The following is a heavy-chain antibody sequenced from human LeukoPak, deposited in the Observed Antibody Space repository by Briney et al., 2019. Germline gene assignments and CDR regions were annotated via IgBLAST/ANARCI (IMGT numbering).Heavy chain of an antibody. Sequence: PGGSLRLSCAASGFTFSSYAMHWVRQAPGKGLEWVAVISYDGSNKYYADSVKGRFTISRDNSKNTLYLQMNSLRAEDTAVYYCASTIAAAGTTYDAFDIWGQGTMVTVSS. CDR3: ASTIAAAGTTYDAFDI. CDR2: ISYDGSNK. D-gene: IGHD6-13*01. J-gene: IGHJ3*02. V-gene: IGHV3-30-3*01. CDR1: GFTFSSYA.